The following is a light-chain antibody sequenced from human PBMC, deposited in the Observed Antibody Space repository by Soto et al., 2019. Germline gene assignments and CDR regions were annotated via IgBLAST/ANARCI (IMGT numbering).Light chain of an antibody. J-gene: IGLJ3*02. V-gene: IGLV1-44*01. CDR2: SND. CDR1: SSNIGSNA. Sequence: QSVLTQPPSASGTPGQRVTISCSGSSSNIGSNAVNWYQHLPGTAPKLLIYSNDQRPSGVPDRFSGSKSGTSASLAISGLQSEDEADYYGAAWDNSLYGPVCGGGTKLNVL. CDR3: AAWDNSLYGPV.